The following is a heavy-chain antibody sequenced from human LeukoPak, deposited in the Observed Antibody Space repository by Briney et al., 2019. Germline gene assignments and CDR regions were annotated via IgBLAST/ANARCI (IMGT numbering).Heavy chain of an antibody. CDR3: ASGTTDIVVVPATLRNYYFDY. CDR2: IIPMLGTP. D-gene: IGHD2-2*01. Sequence: SVKVSCKASGGTFSSYAISWVRQAPGQGLEWMGGIIPMLGTPNYAQKFQGRVTITADKSTSTAYMDLSSLRSEDTAVYYCASGTTDIVVVPATLRNYYFDYWGQGTLVTVSS. V-gene: IGHV1-69*06. CDR1: GGTFSSYA. J-gene: IGHJ4*02.